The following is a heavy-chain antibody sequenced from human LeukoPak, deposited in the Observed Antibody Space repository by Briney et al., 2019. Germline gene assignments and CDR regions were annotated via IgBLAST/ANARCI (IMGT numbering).Heavy chain of an antibody. CDR1: GFTFSSYS. CDR2: ISSSSTYI. CDR3: ASQYTSSRIFDD. V-gene: IGHV3-21*01. Sequence: KTGTSLRLSCAASGFTFSSYSMNWVRQAPGKGLEWVSSISSSSTYIYYADSVKGRFTVSRDNAKNSLYLQMNSLRAEDTAVYFCASQYTSSRIFDDWGQGTLVTVSS. J-gene: IGHJ4*02. D-gene: IGHD6-13*01.